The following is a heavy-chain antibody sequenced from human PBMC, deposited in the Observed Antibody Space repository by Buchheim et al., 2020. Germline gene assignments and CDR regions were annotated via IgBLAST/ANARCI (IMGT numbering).Heavy chain of an antibody. CDR3: ARTQLERRWGLKGGFGS. D-gene: IGHD1-1*01. Sequence: QVQLHESGPRLVKSSETLSLTCTVSGGPVSITGHFWSWIRQRPGQGLEWIGYIYYSGTTYYNPSLKSRVTLSIDTSKNPFSLTLNSVTVADTAVYYCARTQLERRWGLKGGFGSWGQGTL. CDR2: IYYSGTT. J-gene: IGHJ5*01. V-gene: IGHV4-31*03. CDR1: GGPVSITGHF.